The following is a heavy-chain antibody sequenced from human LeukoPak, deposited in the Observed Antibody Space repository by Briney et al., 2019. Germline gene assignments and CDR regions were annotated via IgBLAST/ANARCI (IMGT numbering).Heavy chain of an antibody. D-gene: IGHD3-22*01. CDR2: IYYSGST. J-gene: IGHJ3*02. V-gene: IGHV4-31*03. CDR1: GGSISSGGYY. CDR3: ARSPLIDSSGAFDI. Sequence: SQTLSLTCTVSGGSISSGGYYWSWIRQYPGKGLEWIGYIYYSGSTYYNPSLKSRVTISVDTSKNQFSLKLSSVTAADTAVYYCARSPLIDSSGAFDIWGQGTMVTVSS.